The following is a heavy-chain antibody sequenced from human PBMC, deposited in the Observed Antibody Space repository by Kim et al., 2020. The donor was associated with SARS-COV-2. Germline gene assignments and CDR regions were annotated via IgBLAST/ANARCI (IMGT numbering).Heavy chain of an antibody. CDR1: GGSFSGFY. CDR2: IHPFGSA. V-gene: IGHV4-34*01. J-gene: IGHJ4*02. D-gene: IGHD3-10*01. Sequence: SETLSLTCAVYGGSFSGFYWSWIRLPPGKGLEWVGEIHPFGSADYNPALKGRVTISLDTSRGQLSLKLNSVTAADSGAYFGSRGRDQAKSGDYWGQGTL. CDR3: SRGRDQAKSGDY.